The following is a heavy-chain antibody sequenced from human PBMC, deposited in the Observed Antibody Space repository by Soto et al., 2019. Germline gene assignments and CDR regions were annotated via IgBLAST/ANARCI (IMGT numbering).Heavy chain of an antibody. CDR1: GGSISSYY. CDR2: IYYSGST. J-gene: IGHJ4*02. CDR3: ARARSYYDFWSGYYTPFDY. D-gene: IGHD3-3*01. V-gene: IGHV4-59*01. Sequence: SETLSLTCAVSGGSISSYYWSWIRQPPGKGLEWIGYIYYSGSTNYNPSLKSRVTISVDTSKNQFSLKLSSVTAADTAVYYCARARSYYDFWSGYYTPFDYWGQGTLVTVSS.